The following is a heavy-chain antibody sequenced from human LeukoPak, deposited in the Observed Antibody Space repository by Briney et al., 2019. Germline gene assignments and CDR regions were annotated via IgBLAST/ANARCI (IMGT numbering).Heavy chain of an antibody. J-gene: IGHJ5*02. CDR3: ARDPNYDFWSGSYTRWFDP. V-gene: IGHV4-59*01. D-gene: IGHD3-3*01. CDR1: GGSISSYY. Sequence: PSETLSLTCTVSGGSISSYYWSWIRQPPGKGLEWIGYIYYSGSTNYNPFLKSRVTISVDTSKNQFSLKLSSVTAADTAVYFCARDPNYDFWSGSYTRWFDPWGQGTLVTVSS. CDR2: IYYSGST.